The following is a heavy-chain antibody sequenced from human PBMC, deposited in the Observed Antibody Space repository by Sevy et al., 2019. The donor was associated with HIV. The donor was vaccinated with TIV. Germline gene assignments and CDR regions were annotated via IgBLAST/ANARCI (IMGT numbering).Heavy chain of an antibody. V-gene: IGHV3-15*01. CDR3: ATRGTNSGSFSY. CDR1: GFTFSNAW. D-gene: IGHD1-26*01. Sequence: GGSLRLSCAASGFTFSNAWINWVRQAPGKGLEWVGRIKSKTDGETTDYAAPVKGRFTISRDDSKNTLFLQMNSLKIEDTAVYYCATRGTNSGSFSYWGQGILVTVSS. J-gene: IGHJ4*02. CDR2: IKSKTDGETT.